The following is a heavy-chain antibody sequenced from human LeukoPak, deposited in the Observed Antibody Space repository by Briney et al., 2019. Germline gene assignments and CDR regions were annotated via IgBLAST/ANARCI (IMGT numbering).Heavy chain of an antibody. D-gene: IGHD3-22*01. CDR2: ISSSGSTI. CDR1: GFTFSSYS. CDR3: ARVGFSSGYYYSFLYYFDY. Sequence: GGSLRLSCAASGFTFSSYSMNWVRQAPGKGLEWVSYISSSGSTIYYADSVKGRFTISRDNAKNSLYLQMNSLRAEDTAVYYCARVGFSSGYYYSFLYYFDYWGQGTLVTVSS. J-gene: IGHJ4*02. V-gene: IGHV3-48*04.